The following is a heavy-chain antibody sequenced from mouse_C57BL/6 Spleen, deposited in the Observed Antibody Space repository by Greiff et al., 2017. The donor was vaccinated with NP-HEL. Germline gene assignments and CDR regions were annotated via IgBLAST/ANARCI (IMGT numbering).Heavy chain of an antibody. V-gene: IGHV5-17*01. CDR1: GFTFSDYG. J-gene: IGHJ4*01. Sequence: EVQGVESGGGLVKPGGSLKLSCAASGFTFSDYGMHWVRQAPEKGLEWVAYISSGSSTIYYADTVKGRFTISRDNAKNTLFLQMTSLRSEDTAMYYCATSYYSNYRYAMDYWGQGTSVTVSS. CDR3: ATSYYSNYRYAMDY. CDR2: ISSGSSTI. D-gene: IGHD2-5*01.